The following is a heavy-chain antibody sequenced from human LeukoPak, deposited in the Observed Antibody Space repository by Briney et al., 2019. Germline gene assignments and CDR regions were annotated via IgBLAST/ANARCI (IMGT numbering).Heavy chain of an antibody. Sequence: GGSLRLSCAASGFIFSNYGMHWVRQAPGKGLEWVAVASYDGSNKYYADSVKGRFTIARDTSKNTLYLQMNSLRPEDTAIYYCAKFGLGEDCSRTSCPNDSHKYMVAWGKGTTVTVSS. V-gene: IGHV3-30*18. J-gene: IGHJ6*03. CDR1: GFIFSNYG. CDR3: AKFGLGEDCSRTSCPNDSHKYMVA. D-gene: IGHD2-2*01. CDR2: ASYDGSNK.